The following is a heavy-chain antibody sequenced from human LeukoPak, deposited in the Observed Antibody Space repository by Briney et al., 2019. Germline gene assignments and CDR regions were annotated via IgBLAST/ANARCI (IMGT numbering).Heavy chain of an antibody. V-gene: IGHV3-30-3*01. CDR1: GFTFSSYA. Sequence: GRSLRLSCAASGFTFSSYAMHWVRQAPGKGLEWVAVISYDGSNKYYADSVKGRFTISRDNSKNTLYLQMNSLRAEDTAVCYCARVRRGYSYGSMDVWGQGTTVTVSS. D-gene: IGHD5-18*01. J-gene: IGHJ6*02. CDR2: ISYDGSNK. CDR3: ARVRRGYSYGSMDV.